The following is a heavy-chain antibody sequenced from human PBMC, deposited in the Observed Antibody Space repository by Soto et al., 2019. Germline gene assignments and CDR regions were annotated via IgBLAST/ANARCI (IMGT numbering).Heavy chain of an antibody. V-gene: IGHV1-18*01. CDR1: GYTFTNYG. D-gene: IGHD6-6*01. Sequence: ASVKVSCKASGYTFTNYGITWVRQAPGQGLEWMGWISAYNGDTHYTQRLQGRVTMTTDTSTSTAYMELRGLRSDDTAVYYCARVRQLVGYFCYYMAVWGKGTTVTVSS. CDR2: ISAYNGDT. CDR3: ARVRQLVGYFCYYMAV. J-gene: IGHJ6*03.